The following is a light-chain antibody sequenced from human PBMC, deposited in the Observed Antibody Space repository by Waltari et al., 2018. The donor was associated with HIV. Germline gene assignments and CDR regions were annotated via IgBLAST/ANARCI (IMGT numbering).Light chain of an antibody. J-gene: IGLJ2*01. CDR1: SLRSYY. CDR2: GKN. V-gene: IGLV3-19*01. CDR3: NSRDSSGNHLDVV. Sequence: SSELTQDPAVSVALGQTVRITCQGDSLRSYYASWYQQKPGKAPVLVIYGKNNRPSGIPDRFSGSSSGNTASLTITGAQAEDEADYYCNSRDSSGNHLDVVFGGGTKLTVL.